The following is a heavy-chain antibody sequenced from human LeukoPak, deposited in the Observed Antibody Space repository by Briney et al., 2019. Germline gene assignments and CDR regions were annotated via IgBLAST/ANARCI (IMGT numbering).Heavy chain of an antibody. D-gene: IGHD3-10*01. CDR3: ARDVSWSFDY. CDR1: GFTFSSYS. J-gene: IGHJ4*02. V-gene: IGHV3-21*05. Sequence: GRSLRLSCAVSGFTFSSYSINWVRQAPGKGLEWPSYISRASDYIWYADSVNGRFTISRDNGKNSMYLQMSSLRVEDTAVYYCARDVSWSFDYWGQGALVTVSS. CDR2: ISRASDYI.